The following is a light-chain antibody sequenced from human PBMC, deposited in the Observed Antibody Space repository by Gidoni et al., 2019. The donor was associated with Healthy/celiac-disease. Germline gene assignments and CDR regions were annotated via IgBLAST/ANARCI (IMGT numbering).Light chain of an antibody. CDR3: CSYAGSYTLV. CDR1: ISAVGGYNY. CDR2: DVS. J-gene: IGLJ2*01. Sequence: QSALTQPRSVPGSPGQPVTISCTGTISAVGGYNYVSWYQQHQGKAPKLMIYDVSKRPSGVPDRFSGSKSGNTASLTISGLQAEDEADYYCCSYAGSYTLVFGGGTKLTVL. V-gene: IGLV2-11*01.